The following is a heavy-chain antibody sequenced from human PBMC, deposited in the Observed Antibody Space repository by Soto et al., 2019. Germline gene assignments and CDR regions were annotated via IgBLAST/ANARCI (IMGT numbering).Heavy chain of an antibody. CDR3: ARQGQSPYCSGGSCYSVVLYYFDY. D-gene: IGHD2-15*01. J-gene: IGHJ4*02. V-gene: IGHV1-69*13. Sequence: ASVKVSCKASGGTFSSYAISWVRQAPGQGLEWMGGIIPIFGTANYAQKFQGRVTITADESTSTAYMELSSLRSEDTAVYCCARQGQSPYCSGGSCYSVVLYYFDYWGQGTLVTVSS. CDR2: IIPIFGTA. CDR1: GGTFSSYA.